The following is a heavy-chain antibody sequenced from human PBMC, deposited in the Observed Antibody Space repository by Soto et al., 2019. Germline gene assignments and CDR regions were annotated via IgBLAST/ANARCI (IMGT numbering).Heavy chain of an antibody. Sequence: GSLRLSCAASGFTFSSYWMHWVRQAPGKGLVWVSRINSDGSSTSYADSVKGRFTISRDNAKNTLYLQMNSLRAEDTAVYYCARDLPHYYGSGAPTVTYYYGMDVWGQGTTVTVSS. V-gene: IGHV3-74*01. D-gene: IGHD3-10*01. CDR1: GFTFSSYW. J-gene: IGHJ6*02. CDR2: INSDGSST. CDR3: ARDLPHYYGSGAPTVTYYYGMDV.